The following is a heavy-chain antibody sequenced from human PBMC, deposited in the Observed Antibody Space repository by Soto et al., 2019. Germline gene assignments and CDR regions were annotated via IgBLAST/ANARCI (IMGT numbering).Heavy chain of an antibody. CDR3: ARGPPLLRYFDWLGGDYYYYYGMDV. J-gene: IGHJ6*02. Sequence: PSETLSLTCAVYGGSFSGYYWSCIRQPPGKGLEWIGEINHSGSTNYNPSLKSRVTISVDTSKNQFSLKLSSVTAADTAVYYCARGPPLLRYFDWLGGDYYYYYGMDVWGQGTTVTVSS. CDR1: GGSFSGYY. D-gene: IGHD3-9*01. CDR2: INHSGST. V-gene: IGHV4-34*01.